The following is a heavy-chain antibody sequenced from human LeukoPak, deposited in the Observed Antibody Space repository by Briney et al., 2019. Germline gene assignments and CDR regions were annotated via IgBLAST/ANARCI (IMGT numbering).Heavy chain of an antibody. Sequence: PGGSLRLSCAASVFTVSSNYMSWVRQAPGKGLEWVSVIYSGGSTYYADSVKGRFTISRDNSKNTLYLQMNSLRAEDTAVYYCVRVMQWLVHDAFDIWGQGTMVTVSS. CDR2: IYSGGST. J-gene: IGHJ3*02. CDR1: VFTVSSNY. CDR3: VRVMQWLVHDAFDI. D-gene: IGHD6-19*01. V-gene: IGHV3-53*01.